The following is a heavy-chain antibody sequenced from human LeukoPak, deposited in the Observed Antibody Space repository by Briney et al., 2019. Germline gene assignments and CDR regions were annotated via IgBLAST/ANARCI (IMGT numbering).Heavy chain of an antibody. J-gene: IGHJ4*02. Sequence: GGSLRLSCAASGFTFSSYAMSWVRQAPGKGLEWVSAISGSGGSTYYADSVKGRFTISRDNSKYTLYLQMNSLRAEDTAVYYCASRPAYYYEPYWGQGTLVTVSS. D-gene: IGHD3-22*01. CDR1: GFTFSSYA. V-gene: IGHV3-23*01. CDR2: ISGSGGST. CDR3: ASRPAYYYEPY.